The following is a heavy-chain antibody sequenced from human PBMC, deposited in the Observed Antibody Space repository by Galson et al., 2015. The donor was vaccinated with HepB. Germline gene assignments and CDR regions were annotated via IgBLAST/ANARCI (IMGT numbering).Heavy chain of an antibody. CDR2: ISAYNGNT. V-gene: IGHV1-18*04. J-gene: IGHJ3*01. D-gene: IGHD5-12*01. Sequence: SVKVSCKASGYTFTSYGISWVRQAPGQGLEWVGWISAYNGNTNYAQKLQGRVTITTDTSTSTADMELRSLRSDDTAVYYCARVSGYDLGAFDFWGQGTVVTVSS. CDR3: ARVSGYDLGAFDF. CDR1: GYTFTSYG.